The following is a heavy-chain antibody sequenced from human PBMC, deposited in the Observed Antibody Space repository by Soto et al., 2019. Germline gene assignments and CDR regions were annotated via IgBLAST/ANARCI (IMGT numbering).Heavy chain of an antibody. D-gene: IGHD3-3*01. CDR1: GGTFISYA. CDR2: IIPIFGTA. J-gene: IGHJ1*01. Sequence: PSVNIACKASGGTFISYAISWVRQAPGQGLEWMGGIIPIFGTANYAQKFQGRVTITAAESTSTAYMELSSLRSEDTAVYYCARDFGAAQRWADWCEHWGQGTLASV. CDR3: ARDFGAAQRWADWCEH. V-gene: IGHV1-69*13.